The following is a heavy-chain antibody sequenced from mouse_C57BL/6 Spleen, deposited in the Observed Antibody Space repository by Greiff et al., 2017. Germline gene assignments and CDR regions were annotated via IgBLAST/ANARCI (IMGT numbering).Heavy chain of an antibody. CDR3: VRQKDDYYYFDY. CDR2: IRSQSNNYAT. Sequence: EVKLVESGGGLVQPQGSLKLSCAASGFSFNTYAMNWVRQAPGKGLEWVARIRSQSNNYATSYADSVKDRFTISRDDSESRLYLQMNNLKTEDTAMYYWVRQKDDYYYFDYWGQGTTLTVSS. J-gene: IGHJ2*01. V-gene: IGHV10-1*01. D-gene: IGHD2-13*01. CDR1: GFSFNTYA.